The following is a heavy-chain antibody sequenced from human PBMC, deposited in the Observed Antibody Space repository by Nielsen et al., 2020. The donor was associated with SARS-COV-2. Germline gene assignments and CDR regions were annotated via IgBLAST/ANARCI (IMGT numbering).Heavy chain of an antibody. D-gene: IGHD4-23*01. CDR1: GYTFPSYD. Sequence: ASVKVSCKASGYTFPSYDINWVRQATGQGLEWMGWMNPNSGNTGYAQKFQGRVTMTRNTSISTAYMELSSLRSEDTAVYYCARGLGKYYYYYGMDVWGQGTTVTVSS. CDR2: MNPNSGNT. CDR3: ARGLGKYYYYYGMDV. J-gene: IGHJ6*02. V-gene: IGHV1-8*01.